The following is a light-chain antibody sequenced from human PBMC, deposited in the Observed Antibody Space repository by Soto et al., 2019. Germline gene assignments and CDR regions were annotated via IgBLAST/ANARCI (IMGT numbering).Light chain of an antibody. CDR2: EGN. CDR3: CQNVYSNIWV. V-gene: IGLV2-23*01. CDR1: SSDGLSYDA. Sequence: QSALTQPASVSGSPGQSVTISCTGTSSDGLSYDAVSWYQHSPGKAPKLIIYEGNKRPSGVTNRYSASRSDSMAPHPISARQQDEEAAYYCCQNVYSNIWVFGGGTKLTVL. J-gene: IGLJ3*02.